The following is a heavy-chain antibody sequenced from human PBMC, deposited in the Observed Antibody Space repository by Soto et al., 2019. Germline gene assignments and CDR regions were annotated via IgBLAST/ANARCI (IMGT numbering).Heavy chain of an antibody. Sequence: GAPRLSRAASGFTRSAHHISWVRPAPGKGLEWVSVIYSGGNTYYRDSVKGRFTISRDNSKNTLHLQMNSLRVEDTAVYFCASDQAAAAGALDSWGQGILVTVSS. CDR2: IYSGGNT. J-gene: IGHJ4*02. D-gene: IGHD6-13*01. CDR1: GFTRSAHH. V-gene: IGHV3-66*01. CDR3: ASDQAAAAGALDS.